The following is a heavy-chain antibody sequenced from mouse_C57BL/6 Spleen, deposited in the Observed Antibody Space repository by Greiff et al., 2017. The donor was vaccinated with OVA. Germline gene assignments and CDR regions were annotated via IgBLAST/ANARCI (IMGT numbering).Heavy chain of an antibody. Sequence: QVQLQQPGAELVKPGASVKLSCKASGYTFTSYWMHWVKQRPGQGLEWIGMIHPDGGSTNYNEKFKSKATLTVDKTSTTAYMQLSSLTSEDSAVYYCARELRCAMDYWGQGTSVTVSS. J-gene: IGHJ4*01. CDR3: ARELRCAMDY. CDR2: IHPDGGST. CDR1: GYTFTSYW. D-gene: IGHD1-1*01. V-gene: IGHV1-64*01.